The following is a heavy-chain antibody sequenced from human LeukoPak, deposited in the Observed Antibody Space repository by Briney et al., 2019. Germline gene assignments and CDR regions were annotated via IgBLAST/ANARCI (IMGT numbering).Heavy chain of an antibody. CDR2: FYNSGST. J-gene: IGHJ4*02. CDR1: GGSISSYY. D-gene: IGHD6-19*01. Sequence: SETLSLTCTVSGGSISSYYWAWIRQPPGKGLEWIGSFYNSGSTTYNPSLQSRVTISVDMSKSQVSLRLGSVAAADTAVYYCASGTQWLAFDYRGQGNLVTVSS. V-gene: IGHV4-59*08. CDR3: ASGTQWLAFDY.